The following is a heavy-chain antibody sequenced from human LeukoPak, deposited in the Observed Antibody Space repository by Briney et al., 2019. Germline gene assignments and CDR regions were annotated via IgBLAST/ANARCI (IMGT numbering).Heavy chain of an antibody. D-gene: IGHD1-26*01. CDR2: IYYSGST. CDR1: GGSISNYL. Sequence: SETLSLTCTVSGGSISNYLWSWIRQPPGKGLEWIGYIYYSGSTNYNPSLKSRVTILVDTSKNQFSLKVSSATAADTAVYYCARGQYSGSCFDNWGQGSLVTVSS. CDR3: ARGQYSGSCFDN. J-gene: IGHJ4*02. V-gene: IGHV4-59*01.